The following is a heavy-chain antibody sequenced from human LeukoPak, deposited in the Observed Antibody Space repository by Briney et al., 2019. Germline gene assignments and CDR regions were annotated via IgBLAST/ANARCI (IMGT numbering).Heavy chain of an antibody. D-gene: IGHD2-2*01. Sequence: GGSLRLSCAASGFTFDDYGMSWVRQAPGKGLEWVSGINWNGGSTGYADSVKGRFAISRDNAKNSLYLQMNSLRAEDTAVYYCARHCSSTSCYSDYWGQGTLVTVSS. J-gene: IGHJ4*02. V-gene: IGHV3-20*04. CDR3: ARHCSSTSCYSDY. CDR2: INWNGGST. CDR1: GFTFDDYG.